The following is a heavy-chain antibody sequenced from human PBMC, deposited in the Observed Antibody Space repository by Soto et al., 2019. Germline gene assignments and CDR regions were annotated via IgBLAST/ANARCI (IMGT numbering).Heavy chain of an antibody. D-gene: IGHD2-8*01. CDR2: INPKSGGT. CDR1: GYSFTDYH. J-gene: IGHJ6*02. CDR3: ARGHSKYCSNGVCSFFYNYEMDV. V-gene: IGHV1-2*04. Sequence: ASVKVSCKASGYSFTDYHIHWVRQAPGQGLEWLGRINPKSGGTSTAQKFQGWVTMTRDRSISTVYMELTRLRSDDTAVYFCARGHSKYCSNGVCSFFYNYEMDVWGQGTTVTVSS.